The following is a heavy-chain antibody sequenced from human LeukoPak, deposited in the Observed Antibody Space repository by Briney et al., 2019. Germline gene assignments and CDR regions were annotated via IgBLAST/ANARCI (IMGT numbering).Heavy chain of an antibody. V-gene: IGHV3-48*03. CDR1: GFTFSNHE. Sequence: GGSLRLSCATSGFTFSNHEMNWVRQAPGKGLEWVAYISRGGSDISYADSVKGRFTISTDNANSSLYLQMNSLRAEDTAVYFCVRARLIRLENFFDYWGQGTLVTVSS. D-gene: IGHD2-21*02. CDR2: ISRGGSDI. J-gene: IGHJ4*02. CDR3: VRARLIRLENFFDY.